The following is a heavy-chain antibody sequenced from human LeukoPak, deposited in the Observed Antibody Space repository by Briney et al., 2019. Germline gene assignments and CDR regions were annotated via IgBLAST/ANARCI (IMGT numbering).Heavy chain of an antibody. CDR1: GGSISSGGYY. D-gene: IGHD6-19*01. J-gene: IGHJ4*02. V-gene: IGHV4-39*07. CDR3: ASHNAVAGTNAVFDY. Sequence: SETLSLTCTVSGGSISSGGYYWSWVRQAPGKGLEWIGSIYYSGSTYYNPSLKSRVTISVDTSKNQFSLKLSSVTAADTAVYYCASHNAVAGTNAVFDYWGQGTLVTVPS. CDR2: IYYSGST.